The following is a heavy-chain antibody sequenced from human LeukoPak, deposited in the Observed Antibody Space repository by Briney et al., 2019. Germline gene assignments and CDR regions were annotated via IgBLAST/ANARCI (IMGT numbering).Heavy chain of an antibody. CDR3: ATNVPGTTYFDP. Sequence: SGTLSLTCAVYGDSFSGYYWTWIRQSPGKGLEWIGEINYSGSTNYNPSLKSRVTISVDTPKNQFSLNLTSVTAADTAIYYCATNVPGTTYFDPWGQGTLVTVSS. J-gene: IGHJ4*02. V-gene: IGHV4-34*01. D-gene: IGHD1-14*01. CDR2: INYSGST. CDR1: GDSFSGYY.